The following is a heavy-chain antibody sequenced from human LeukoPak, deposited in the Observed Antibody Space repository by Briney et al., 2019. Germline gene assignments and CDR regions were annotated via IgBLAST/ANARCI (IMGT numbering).Heavy chain of an antibody. D-gene: IGHD6-13*01. CDR3: ARGDSSWSYDY. Sequence: SETLSLTCTVSGGSISSHYWSWIRQPPGKGLEWIGYIYYSGSTNYNPSLKRRVTISVDTSKNQFSLKLSSVTAADTAVYYCARGDSSWSYDYWGQGTLVTVSS. J-gene: IGHJ4*02. V-gene: IGHV4-59*11. CDR1: GGSISSHY. CDR2: IYYSGST.